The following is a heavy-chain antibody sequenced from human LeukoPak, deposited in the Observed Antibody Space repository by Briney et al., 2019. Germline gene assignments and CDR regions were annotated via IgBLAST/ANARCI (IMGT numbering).Heavy chain of an antibody. CDR3: ARGSPGDY. V-gene: IGHV3-64*01. CDR1: GFTFSSYA. J-gene: IGHJ4*02. Sequence: GGSLRLSCAASGFTFSSYAMHWVRQAPGKGLEYVSAISSNGGSTYYANSVKGRFTISRDNSKNTLYLQMGSLGAEDMAVYYCARGSPGDYWGQGTLVTVSS. CDR2: ISSNGGST. D-gene: IGHD6-13*01.